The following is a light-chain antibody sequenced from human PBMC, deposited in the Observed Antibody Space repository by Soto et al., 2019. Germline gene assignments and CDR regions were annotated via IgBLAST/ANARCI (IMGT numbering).Light chain of an antibody. CDR2: AAS. CDR3: QQSYSTPFS. Sequence: DIQMTQSPSSLSASVGDRVTITCRASQSISSYLNWYQQKPGKAPKLLIYAASSLQSGVPSRFSGSGSGTAFTLTISNLQPEDFATYYCQQSYSTPFSFGPGTKVDIK. V-gene: IGKV1-39*01. CDR1: QSISSY. J-gene: IGKJ3*01.